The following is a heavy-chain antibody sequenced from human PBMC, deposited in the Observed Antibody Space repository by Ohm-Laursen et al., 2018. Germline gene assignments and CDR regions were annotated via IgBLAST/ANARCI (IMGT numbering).Heavy chain of an antibody. CDR2: ISYDGSNK. J-gene: IGHJ4*02. CDR3: AKDLYYGEAMEY. CDR1: GFTFSSYG. D-gene: IGHD4-17*01. Sequence: SLRLSCAASGFTFSSYGMHWVRQAPGKGLEWVAVISYDGSNKYYADSVKGRFTISRDNAKNSLYLQLKSLRAEDTAVYYCAKDLYYGEAMEYWGQGTLVSVSS. V-gene: IGHV3-33*03.